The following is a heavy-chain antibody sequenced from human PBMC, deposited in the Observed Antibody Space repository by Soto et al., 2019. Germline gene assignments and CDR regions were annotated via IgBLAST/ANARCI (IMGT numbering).Heavy chain of an antibody. J-gene: IGHJ4*02. V-gene: IGHV3-23*01. CDR1: GFTLSNYG. D-gene: IGHD2-21*01. CDR2: ISGSGGST. Sequence: EVQLLESGGGLVQPGGSLRLSCAASGFTLSNYGMNWVRQAPGKGLEWVTGISGSGGSTYYADSVKGRFTISRDSSKNTLYLQTNTLRAEDTAVYYCAKDKYCDWGQGTLVTVSS. CDR3: AKDKYCD.